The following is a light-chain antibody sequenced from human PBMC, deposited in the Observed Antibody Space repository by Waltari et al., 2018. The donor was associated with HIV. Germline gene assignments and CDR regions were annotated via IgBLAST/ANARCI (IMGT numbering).Light chain of an antibody. CDR1: QSVLYSSDNKNY. J-gene: IGKJ1*01. Sequence: DIVMTQSPASLAVSLGERATINCKSSQSVLYSSDNKNYLAWYQQKPGQPPKLLIYWASTRESGVPDRFSGSGSGTDFTLTISSLQAEDVAVYHCQQYYSIPPTFGQGTKVEIK. CDR2: WAS. V-gene: IGKV4-1*01. CDR3: QQYYSIPPT.